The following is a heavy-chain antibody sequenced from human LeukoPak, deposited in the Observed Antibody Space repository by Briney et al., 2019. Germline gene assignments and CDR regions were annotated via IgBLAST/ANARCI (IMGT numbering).Heavy chain of an antibody. V-gene: IGHV3-23*01. CDR1: GFTFSSYA. CDR2: ISGPAGSW. Sequence: QPGGSLRLSCAASGFTFSSYAMSWVRQAPGTGLEWVSAISGPAGSWDYADSVKGRFTISRDNSKNTLFLQMNSLRAEDTAIYYCAKKVGLVSAPLYYFDVWGQGTLVTVSS. J-gene: IGHJ4*02. D-gene: IGHD5/OR15-5a*01. CDR3: AKKVGLVSAPLYYFDV.